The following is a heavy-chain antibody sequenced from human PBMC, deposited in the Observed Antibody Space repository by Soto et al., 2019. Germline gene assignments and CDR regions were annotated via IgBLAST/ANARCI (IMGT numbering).Heavy chain of an antibody. CDR2: IYYSGST. J-gene: IGHJ5*02. D-gene: IGHD2-21*01. V-gene: IGHV4-31*03. Sequence: AESRSLNGTISRCSLSREEYYWSWIRQHPGKGLEWIGYIYYSGSTYYNPSLKSRVTISVDTSKNQFSLKLSSVTAADTAVYYCARDQTIPPGQLDPWGQGTLVTVPQ. CDR1: RCSLSREEYY. CDR3: ARDQTIPPGQLDP.